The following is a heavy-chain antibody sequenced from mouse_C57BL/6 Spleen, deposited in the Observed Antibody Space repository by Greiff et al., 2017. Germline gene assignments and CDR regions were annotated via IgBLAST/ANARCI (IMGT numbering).Heavy chain of an antibody. J-gene: IGHJ2*01. CDR3: ARYTTVVAPFDY. Sequence: DVKLVESGGGLVQPGGSLSLSCAASGFTFTDYYMSWVRQPPGKALEWLGFIRNKANGYTTEYSASVKGRFTISRDNSQSILYLQMNALRAEDSATYYCARYTTVVAPFDYWGQGTTLTVSS. D-gene: IGHD1-1*01. CDR1: GFTFTDYY. V-gene: IGHV7-3*01. CDR2: IRNKANGYTT.